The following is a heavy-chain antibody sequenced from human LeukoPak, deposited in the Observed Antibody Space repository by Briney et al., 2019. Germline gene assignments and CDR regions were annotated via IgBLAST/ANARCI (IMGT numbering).Heavy chain of an antibody. CDR2: ISYDGSNK. Sequence: PGGSLRLSCAASGFTVSSNYMSWVRQAPGKGLEWVAVISYDGSNKYYADSVKGRFTISRDNSKNTLYLQMNSLRAEDTAVYYCAKDREQLWLLSYFDYWGQGTLVTVSS. J-gene: IGHJ4*02. V-gene: IGHV3-30*18. CDR3: AKDREQLWLLSYFDY. D-gene: IGHD5-18*01. CDR1: GFTVSSNY.